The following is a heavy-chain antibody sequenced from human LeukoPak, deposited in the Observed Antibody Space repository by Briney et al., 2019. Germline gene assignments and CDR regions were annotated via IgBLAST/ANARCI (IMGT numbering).Heavy chain of an antibody. D-gene: IGHD1-14*01. Sequence: SVKVSCKASGYTFTGYYMHWVRQAPGQGLEWMGWINPNSGGTNYAQKFQGRVTMTRDTSISTAYMELSRLRSDDTAVYYCARVGSPAYYYYYMDVWGKGTTVTVSS. CDR2: INPNSGGT. V-gene: IGHV1-2*02. J-gene: IGHJ6*03. CDR1: GYTFTGYY. CDR3: ARVGSPAYYYYYMDV.